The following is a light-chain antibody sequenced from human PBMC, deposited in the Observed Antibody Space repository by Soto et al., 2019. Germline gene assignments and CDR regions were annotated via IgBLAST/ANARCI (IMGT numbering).Light chain of an antibody. CDR1: QSVSSD. CDR3: QQYNRGWT. Sequence: EIVMTQSPATLSVSPGKTATLSCRASQSVSSDLAWYQQRPGQAPSLLIYGASTRATGIPARFSGSGSRTEFTLTISSLQSEDFAVYYCQQYNRGWTFGQGTKVEIK. V-gene: IGKV3-15*01. J-gene: IGKJ1*01. CDR2: GAS.